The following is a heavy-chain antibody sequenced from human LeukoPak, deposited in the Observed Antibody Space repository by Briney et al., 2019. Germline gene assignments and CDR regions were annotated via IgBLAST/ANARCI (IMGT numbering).Heavy chain of an antibody. D-gene: IGHD6-13*01. J-gene: IGHJ4*02. Sequence: SETLSLSCTVSGGSISSYYWSWIRQPPGKGLEWIGYIYYSGSTNYNPSLKSRVTISVDTSKNQFSLKLSSVTAADTAVYYCARDLGYSSSWYFWGQGTLVTVSS. V-gene: IGHV4-59*01. CDR3: ARDLGYSSSWYF. CDR1: GGSISSYY. CDR2: IYYSGST.